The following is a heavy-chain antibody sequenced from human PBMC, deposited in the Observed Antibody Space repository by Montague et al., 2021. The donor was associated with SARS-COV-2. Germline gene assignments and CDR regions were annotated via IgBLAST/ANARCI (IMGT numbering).Heavy chain of an antibody. CDR2: INHGGNT. Sequence: SETLSLTCAVHGGSFSGYYWNWIRQPPGKGLEWIGEINHGGNTNYNPSLKNRLTISVDTSKNQFSLKLTSVAATDTAAYYCARLRDGVVPSPILGIGPYFTYYYMDVWGKGTTVTVSS. CDR3: ARLRDGVVPSPILGIGPYFTYYYMDV. CDR1: GGSFSGYY. V-gene: IGHV4-34*01. J-gene: IGHJ6*03. D-gene: IGHD2-15*01.